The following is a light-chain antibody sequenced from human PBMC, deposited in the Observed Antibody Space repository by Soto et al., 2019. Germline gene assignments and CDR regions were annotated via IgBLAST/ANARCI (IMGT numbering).Light chain of an antibody. CDR2: KAS. Sequence: DIQMTQSPSTLSASVGDRVIITCRASQSISNWLAWYQQKPGKAPNLLIYKASSLKSGVPSRFSGSGSGTEFTLTISSLQPDDVATYYCQQYDTYWTFGQGTKVEFK. CDR3: QQYDTYWT. V-gene: IGKV1-5*03. J-gene: IGKJ1*01. CDR1: QSISNW.